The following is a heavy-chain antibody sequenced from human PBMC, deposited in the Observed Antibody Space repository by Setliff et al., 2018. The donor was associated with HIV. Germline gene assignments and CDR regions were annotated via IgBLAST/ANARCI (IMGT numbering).Heavy chain of an antibody. D-gene: IGHD6-19*01. CDR1: GYSFSNYW. V-gene: IGHV5-51*01. CDR2: IYPGDSET. Sequence: PGESLKLSCKGSGYSFSNYWIGWVRQMPGKGLAWMGIIYPGDSETRYSPSFQGQVTISADKSIGTAYLQWSSLKASDTAMYYCARQRTSGWYGHDAFDIWGQGTMVTVSS. CDR3: ARQRTSGWYGHDAFDI. J-gene: IGHJ3*02.